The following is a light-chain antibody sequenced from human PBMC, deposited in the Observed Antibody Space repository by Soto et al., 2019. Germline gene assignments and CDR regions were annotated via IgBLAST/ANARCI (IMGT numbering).Light chain of an antibody. CDR3: TSYTSTSAPGV. Sequence: QSALTQPASVSGSPGQSITISCTGTSSDVGGYNYVSWYQQHPGKAPRLLIYDVTRRPSGVSNRFSASKSGNTASLTISGLQAEDEADYDCTSYTSTSAPGVFGGGTKLTVL. V-gene: IGLV2-14*03. CDR2: DVT. J-gene: IGLJ3*02. CDR1: SSDVGGYNY.